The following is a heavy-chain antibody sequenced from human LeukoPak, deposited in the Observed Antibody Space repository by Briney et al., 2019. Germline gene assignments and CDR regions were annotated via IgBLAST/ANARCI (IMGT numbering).Heavy chain of an antibody. CDR1: GGSISSSSYY. CDR2: IYYSGST. J-gene: IGHJ4*02. D-gene: IGHD4-17*01. CDR3: ASQSGDYALSFDY. Sequence: SETLSLTCTVSGGSISSSSYYWGWIRQPPGKGLEWIGSIYYSGSTYYNPSLKSRVTISVDTSKNQFSLKLSSVTAADTAVYYCASQSGDYALSFDYWGQGTLVTVSS. V-gene: IGHV4-39*01.